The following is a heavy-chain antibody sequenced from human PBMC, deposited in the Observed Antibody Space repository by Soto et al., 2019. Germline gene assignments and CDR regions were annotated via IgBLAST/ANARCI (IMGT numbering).Heavy chain of an antibody. Sequence: SVKVSCKASGGTFSSYAISWVRQAPGQGLEWMGGIIPIFGTANYAQKFQGRVTITADESTSTAYMELSSLRSEDTAVYYCAMTSTITFGGVIVIPSDYYYYYGMDVWGQATTVTVSS. CDR1: GGTFSSYA. J-gene: IGHJ6*02. CDR2: IIPIFGTA. CDR3: AMTSTITFGGVIVIPSDYYYYYGMDV. V-gene: IGHV1-69*13. D-gene: IGHD3-16*02.